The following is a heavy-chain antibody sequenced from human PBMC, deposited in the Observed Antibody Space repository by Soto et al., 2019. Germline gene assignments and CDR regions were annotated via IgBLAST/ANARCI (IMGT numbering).Heavy chain of an antibody. J-gene: IGHJ5*02. CDR1: GDSVSSGAYY. D-gene: IGHD6-13*01. CDR2: LYYNAIT. Sequence: QVKLQESGPGLVKPSETLSLTCTVSGDSVSSGAYYWSWVRQHPGKGLEWIGYLYYNAITNYNPSLKSRVTILVDTSKSEISLTLNSVTAADTAVYYCARANIAAAGTIFDPWGQGVLVTVSA. V-gene: IGHV4-61*08. CDR3: ARANIAAAGTIFDP.